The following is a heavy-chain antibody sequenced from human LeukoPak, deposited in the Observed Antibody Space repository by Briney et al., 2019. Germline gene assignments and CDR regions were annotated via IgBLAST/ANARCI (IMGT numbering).Heavy chain of an antibody. CDR3: AKVGYYDTTWIGDSFDI. J-gene: IGHJ3*02. Sequence: PGGSLRLSCAASGFTFDDYTMHWVRQGPGKGLEWVSLVSWDGGSTYYADSVKGRFTISRDNSKNSLYLQMNSLRTEDTALYYCAKVGYYDTTWIGDSFDIWGQGVMVTVSS. D-gene: IGHD3-22*01. V-gene: IGHV3-43*01. CDR2: VSWDGGST. CDR1: GFTFDDYT.